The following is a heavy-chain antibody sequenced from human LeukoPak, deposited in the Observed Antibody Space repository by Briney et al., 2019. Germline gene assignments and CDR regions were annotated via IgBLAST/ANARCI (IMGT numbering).Heavy chain of an antibody. V-gene: IGHV1-18*04. D-gene: IGHD6-19*01. Sequence: ASVKVSCKASGYSFTGYYIHWVRQAPGQGLEWMGWINAYNGNTNYAQKLQGRVTMTTDTSTSTAYMELRSLRSDDTAVYYCARDRRVAVAENFDYWGQGTLVTVSS. J-gene: IGHJ4*02. CDR1: GYSFTGYY. CDR3: ARDRRVAVAENFDY. CDR2: INAYNGNT.